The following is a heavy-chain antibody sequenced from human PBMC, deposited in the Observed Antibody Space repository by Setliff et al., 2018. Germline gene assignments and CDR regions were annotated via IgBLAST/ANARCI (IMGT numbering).Heavy chain of an antibody. Sequence: SVKVSCKVSGGSFSNYAINWVRQVSGQGLEWMGRFIPVLSSADYSQRFQGRVTFTADESTNTVFMELSSLRSEDTAVYFCARWKSSDPFDLWGQGTVVTVSS. V-gene: IGHV1-69*11. J-gene: IGHJ3*01. CDR2: FIPVLSSA. CDR1: GGSFSNYA. CDR3: ARWKSSDPFDL. D-gene: IGHD1-1*01.